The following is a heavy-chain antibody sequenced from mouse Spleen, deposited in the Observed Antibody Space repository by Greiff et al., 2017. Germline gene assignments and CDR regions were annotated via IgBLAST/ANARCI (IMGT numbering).Heavy chain of an antibody. CDR2: IDPSDSYT. CDR1: GYTFTSYW. J-gene: IGHJ4*01. Sequence: QVQLQQPGAELVMPGASVKLSCKASGYTFTSYWMHWVKQRPGQGLEWIGEIDPSDSYTNYNQKFKGKATLTVDKSSSTAYMQLSSLTSEDSAVDYCARREDYWGQGTSVTVSS. CDR3: ARREDY. V-gene: IGHV1-69*01.